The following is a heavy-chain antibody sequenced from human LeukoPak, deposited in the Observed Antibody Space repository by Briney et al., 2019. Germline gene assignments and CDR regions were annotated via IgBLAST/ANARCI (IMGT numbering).Heavy chain of an antibody. J-gene: IGHJ3*02. V-gene: IGHV7-4-1*02. CDR3: ASFYCSSTSCYGALDAFDI. CDR1: GYTFTSYA. D-gene: IGHD2-2*01. CDR2: INTNTGNP. Sequence: ASVKVSCKASGYTFTSYAMDWVRQAPGQGLEWMGWINTNTGNPTYAQGFTGRFVFSLDTSVSTAYLQISSLKAEDTAVYYCASFYCSSTSCYGALDAFDIWGQGTMVTVYS.